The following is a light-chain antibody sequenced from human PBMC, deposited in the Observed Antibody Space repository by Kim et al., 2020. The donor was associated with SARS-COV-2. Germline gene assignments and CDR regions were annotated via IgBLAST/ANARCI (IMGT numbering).Light chain of an antibody. V-gene: IGLV3-21*04. CDR3: QVWDSSSDHRV. CDR2: YDR. CDR1: NMGSKS. Sequence: APGKTARITCGGNNMGSKSVHWYQQKPGQDPVLVIHYDRDRPSGIPERFSGSNSGNTATLTISRVEAGDEADYYCQVWDSSSDHRVFGGGTQLTVL. J-gene: IGLJ3*02.